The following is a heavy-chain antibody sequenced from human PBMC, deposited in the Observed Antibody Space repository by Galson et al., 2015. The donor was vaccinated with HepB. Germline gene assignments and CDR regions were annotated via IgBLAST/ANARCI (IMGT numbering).Heavy chain of an antibody. CDR2: INPSGGST. D-gene: IGHD3-10*01. J-gene: IGHJ6*02. CDR1: GYTFTSYY. CDR3: VRTNAYYYGSGIFHMSHYYGMDV. V-gene: IGHV1-46*03. Sequence: SVKVSCKASGYTFTSYYMHWVRQAPGQGLEYMGIINPSGGSTAYTQKFRGRVTMTRDTSTSTVYMELSRLTSEDTAMYYCVRTNAYYYGSGIFHMSHYYGMDVWGQGTTVTVSS.